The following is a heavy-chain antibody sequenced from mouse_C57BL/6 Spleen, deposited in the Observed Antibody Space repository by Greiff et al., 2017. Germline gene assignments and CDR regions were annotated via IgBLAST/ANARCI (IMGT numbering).Heavy chain of an antibody. V-gene: IGHV14-4*01. J-gene: IGHJ2*01. CDR2: IDPENGDN. CDR1: GFNIKDAY. Sequence: VQLQQSGAELVRPGASVKLSCTASGFNIKDAYMHWVKQRPEQGLEWIGWIDPENGDNAYAPKFQGKATITADTSSNTAYLQLSSLTSEDTAVYYCTKNYGSSYWGQGTTLTVSS. D-gene: IGHD1-1*01. CDR3: TKNYGSSY.